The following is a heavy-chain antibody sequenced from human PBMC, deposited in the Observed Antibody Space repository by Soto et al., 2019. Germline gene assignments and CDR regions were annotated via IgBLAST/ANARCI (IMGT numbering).Heavy chain of an antibody. J-gene: IGHJ4*02. CDR3: ARAYSGTLYYFDY. V-gene: IGHV1-46*01. D-gene: IGHD1-26*01. CDR1: GYTFTSYY. Sequence: ASVKVSCKASGYTFTSYYLHWVRQAPGQGLEWMAVINPNTDSTNYAQRFRGRATATRDTSTSTVYMELSSLRSEDTAVYYCARAYSGTLYYFDYWGQGTPVTVSS. CDR2: INPNTDST.